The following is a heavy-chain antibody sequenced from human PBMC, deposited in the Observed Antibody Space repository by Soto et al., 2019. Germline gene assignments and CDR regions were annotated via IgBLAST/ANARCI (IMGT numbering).Heavy chain of an antibody. CDR2: IFYSGST. CDR1: GGFISSSRYY. J-gene: IGHJ3*02. CDR3: ARPPTANLDAFDI. D-gene: IGHD7-27*01. Sequence: PSETLSLTCTVSGGFISSSRYYWGWIRQPPGKGLEWIGSIFYSGSTYHNPSLKSRVTISVDTSKNQFFLKLNSVTAADTAVYYCARPPTANLDAFDIWGQGTMVTVS. V-gene: IGHV4-39*01.